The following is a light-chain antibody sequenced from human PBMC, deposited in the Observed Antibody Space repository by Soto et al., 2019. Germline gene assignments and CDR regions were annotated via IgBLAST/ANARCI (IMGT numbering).Light chain of an antibody. CDR3: QQYNNWPPYT. CDR1: QNIGSN. J-gene: IGKJ2*01. CDR2: GAS. Sequence: EVVMTQSPATLSASPGERVILSCRASQNIGSNLAWYQQRPDQAPRLLMYGASTRATETPARFSGSGSATDFTLTISSLQSEDFAGYYCQQYNNWPPYTFGQGTKLEIK. V-gene: IGKV3-15*01.